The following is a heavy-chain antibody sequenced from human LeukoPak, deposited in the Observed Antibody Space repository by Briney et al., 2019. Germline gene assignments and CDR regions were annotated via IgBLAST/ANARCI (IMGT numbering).Heavy chain of an antibody. CDR1: GYTFTSYG. CDR3: ARVTIVGARDY. V-gene: IGHV1-18*01. CDR2: ISAYNGNT. Sequence: ASVRVSRTASGYTFTSYGISWVRQAPGQGLEWMGWISAYNGNTNYAQKLQGRVTMTTDTSTSTAYMELRSLRSDDTAVYYCARVTIVGARDYWGQGTLVTVSS. D-gene: IGHD1-26*01. J-gene: IGHJ4*02.